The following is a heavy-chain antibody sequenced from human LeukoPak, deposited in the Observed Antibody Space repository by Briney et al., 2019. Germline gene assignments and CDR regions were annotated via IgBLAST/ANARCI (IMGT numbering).Heavy chain of an antibody. V-gene: IGHV1-18*01. D-gene: IGHD3-10*01. CDR2: ISAYSGNT. J-gene: IGHJ4*02. Sequence: ASVKVSCKAAGYTFTSYDINWVRQAPGQGLEWMGWISAYSGNTNYAQKLQGRVTMTTDTSTSTAYMELRSLRSDDTAVYYCARAGYYYGSGPDYWGRGTLVTVSS. CDR3: ARAGYYYGSGPDY. CDR1: GYTFTSYD.